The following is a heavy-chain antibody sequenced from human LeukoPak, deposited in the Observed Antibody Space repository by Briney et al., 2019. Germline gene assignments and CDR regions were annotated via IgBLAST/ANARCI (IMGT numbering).Heavy chain of an antibody. V-gene: IGHV1-69*04. CDR2: IIPIIGTA. D-gene: IGHD5-18*01. Sequence: SVNVSCKASGCTFSSYAISWVRQAPGQGLEWMGRIIPIIGTANYAQKFQGRVTITADKSTSTAYMELSSLRSEDTAVYYCASDGSGGYSYGYYYYYYMDVWGKGTTVSVS. CDR3: ASDGSGGYSYGYYYYYYMDV. CDR1: GCTFSSYA. J-gene: IGHJ6*03.